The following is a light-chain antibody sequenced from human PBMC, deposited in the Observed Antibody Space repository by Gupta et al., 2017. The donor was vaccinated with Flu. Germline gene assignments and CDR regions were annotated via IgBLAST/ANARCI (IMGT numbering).Light chain of an antibody. CDR3: QAWEDSTGSVV. V-gene: IGLV1-47*01. CDR2: RNS. Sequence: QSVLTQPPSASGTPGRRVTITCSGSSSNIGSNYVYWYQQLPGTAPKLIIYRNSQRPSGVPERFSGSKSGNTASLTISGPQSKDEADYYCQAWEDSTGSVVFGGGTKLTVL. CDR1: SSNIGSNY. J-gene: IGLJ2*01.